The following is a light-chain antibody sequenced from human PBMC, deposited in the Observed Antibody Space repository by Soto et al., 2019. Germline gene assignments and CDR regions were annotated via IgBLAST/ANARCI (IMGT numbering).Light chain of an antibody. Sequence: DIQMSQSPSSLSASVGDRVTITCRASQAIGNNLNWYQQKPGKAPNLLIFGATTLPSGVASRFSGSGYRTIFPLIISVLQPEDFAIYYCQQCHAPPLTFGQGTRL. J-gene: IGKJ5*01. CDR3: QQCHAPPLT. CDR2: GAT. V-gene: IGKV1-39*01. CDR1: QAIGNN.